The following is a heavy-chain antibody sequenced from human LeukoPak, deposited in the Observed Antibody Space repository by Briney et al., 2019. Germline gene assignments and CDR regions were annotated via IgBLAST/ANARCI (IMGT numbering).Heavy chain of an antibody. J-gene: IGHJ4*02. CDR2: IKQDGSEM. CDR3: AKLGFVGASNY. CDR1: GSTFSSEW. V-gene: IGHV3-7*01. Sequence: GGSLRLSCAASGSTFSSEWMSWVRQAPGKGLEWVANIKQDGSEMYYVDSVKGRFTISRDNAKNSLYLQMNSLRAEDAAVYYCAKLGFVGASNYWGQGTLVTVCS. D-gene: IGHD1-26*01.